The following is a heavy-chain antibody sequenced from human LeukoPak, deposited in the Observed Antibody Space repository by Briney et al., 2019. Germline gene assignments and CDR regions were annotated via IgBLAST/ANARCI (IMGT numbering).Heavy chain of an antibody. D-gene: IGHD3-9*01. CDR3: AHRRSQYFDWLLFGGFDY. V-gene: IGHV2-5*02. CDR2: IYWDDDK. Sequence: SGPTLVKPTQTLTLTCTFSGFSLSTSGVGVVWIRQPPGKALEWLALIYWDDDKRYSPSLKSRLTITKDTSKNQVVLTMTNMDPVDTATYYCAHRRSQYFDWLLFGGFDYWGQGTLVTVSS. CDR1: GFSLSTSGVG. J-gene: IGHJ4*02.